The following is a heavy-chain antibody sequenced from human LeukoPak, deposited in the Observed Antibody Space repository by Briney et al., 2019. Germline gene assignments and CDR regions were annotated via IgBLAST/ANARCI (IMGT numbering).Heavy chain of an antibody. CDR1: GFTFSSYW. CDR3: ARGYSGYDILTGYYQDGVPDY. Sequence: GGSLRLSCAASGFTFSSYWMSWVRQAPGKGLEWVANIKQDGSERYYVDSVKGRFTISRDNAKNSLYLQMNSLRAEDTAVYYCARGYSGYDILTGYYQDGVPDYWGQGTLVTVSS. J-gene: IGHJ4*02. V-gene: IGHV3-7*03. CDR2: IKQDGSER. D-gene: IGHD3-9*01.